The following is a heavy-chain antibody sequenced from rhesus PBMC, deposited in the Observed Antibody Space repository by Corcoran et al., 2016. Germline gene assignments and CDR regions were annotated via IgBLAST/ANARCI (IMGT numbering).Heavy chain of an antibody. D-gene: IGHD6S26*01. CDR1: GFSISTSGMG. V-gene: IGHV2-174*01. J-gene: IGHJ1*01. Sequence: QVTLKESGPALVKPTQTLTLTCTFSGFSISTSGMGVGWLRQPPGKALEWLALIYWDDYKYYSTSLKSGLTISKDTSKTQVVLTMTNMDPVDTATYYCARVRGYSSGWSLGYFEFWGQGALVTVSS. CDR2: IYWDDYK. CDR3: ARVRGYSSGWSLGYFEF.